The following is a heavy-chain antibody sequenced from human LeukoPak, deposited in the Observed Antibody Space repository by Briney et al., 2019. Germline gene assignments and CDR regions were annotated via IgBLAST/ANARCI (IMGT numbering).Heavy chain of an antibody. CDR1: GGSFSGYY. V-gene: IGHV4-34*01. D-gene: IGHD2-15*01. J-gene: IGHJ4*02. CDR3: ARTGHCSGGSCYSSDY. CDR2: INHSGST. Sequence: SETLSLNCAVYGGSFSGYYWSWIRQPPGKGLEWIGEINHSGSTNYNPSLKSRVTISVDTSKNQFSLKLSSVTAADTAVYYCARTGHCSGGSCYSSDYWGQGTLVTVSS.